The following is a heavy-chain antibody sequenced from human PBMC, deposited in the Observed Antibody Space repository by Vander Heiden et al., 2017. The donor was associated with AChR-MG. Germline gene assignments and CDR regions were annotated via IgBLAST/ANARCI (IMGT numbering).Heavy chain of an antibody. Sequence: EVQLVESGGGLVKPGGSLRLSCAASGFTFSNFNMNWVRQAPGKGLEWVSSISGRSIFIYYADSVRGRFTISRDNAKNTVSLEMNNLGAEDTALYFCASEIVPAAVGAEGAFDVWGQGTMVTVSS. J-gene: IGHJ3*01. CDR2: ISGRSIFI. CDR3: ASEIVPAAVGAEGAFDV. V-gene: IGHV3-21*01. D-gene: IGHD2-2*01. CDR1: GFTFSNFN.